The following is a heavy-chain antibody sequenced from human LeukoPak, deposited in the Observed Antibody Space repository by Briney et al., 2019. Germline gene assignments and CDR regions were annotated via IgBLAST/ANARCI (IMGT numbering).Heavy chain of an antibody. D-gene: IGHD6-13*01. CDR2: IKYDGSTS. Sequence: GGSLRLSCEASGFTFTTYWIHWVRQGPGKGLVWVSRIKYDGSTSNYADSVKGRFTVSRDNSKSTAYLQMNSLRPEDTAVYYCASGTPPPYLTAAVAGHFDYWGQGTLVTVSS. J-gene: IGHJ4*02. CDR3: ASGTPPPYLTAAVAGHFDY. CDR1: GFTFTTYW. V-gene: IGHV3-74*01.